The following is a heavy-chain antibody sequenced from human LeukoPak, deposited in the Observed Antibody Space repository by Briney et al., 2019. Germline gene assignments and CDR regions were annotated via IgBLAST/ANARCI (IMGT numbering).Heavy chain of an antibody. CDR1: GFTFSSYW. J-gene: IGHJ3*01. Sequence: GGSLRLSYAASGFTFSSYWMNWVRQAPGKGLEWVANIKYDGSEKYYVDSVKGRFTISRDNAKNSLYLQMNSLRAEDTAVYYCARDIEGPGIAFDLWGQGTMLTVSS. V-gene: IGHV3-7*04. D-gene: IGHD6-13*01. CDR2: IKYDGSEK. CDR3: ARDIEGPGIAFDL.